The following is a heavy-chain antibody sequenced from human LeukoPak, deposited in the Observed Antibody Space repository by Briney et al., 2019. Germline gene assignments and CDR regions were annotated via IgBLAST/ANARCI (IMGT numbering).Heavy chain of an antibody. CDR2: ISTSCFII. V-gene: IGHV3-48*03. D-gene: IGHD3-9*01. CDR3: AKGQLYYDILTGAFDFDY. Sequence: GGSLRLSCAASGFTVNTYEMNWVRHSRGKGLEWASYISTSCFIIYYADAVQGHFTLSRDNSKHSLYLKMNSLRAEDTALYHCAKGQLYYDILTGAFDFDYWGQGTLVTVSS. J-gene: IGHJ4*02. CDR1: GFTVNTYE.